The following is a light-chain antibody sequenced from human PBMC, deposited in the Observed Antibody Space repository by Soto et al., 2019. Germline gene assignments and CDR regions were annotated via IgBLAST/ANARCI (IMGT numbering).Light chain of an antibody. V-gene: IGKV4-1*01. CDR3: QQYYTSPTWT. CDR2: GAS. J-gene: IGKJ1*01. Sequence: DIVMTQSPDSLAVSLGERATINCKSSQSVLYSSNNKNYLAWYKQRPGQPPRLLIYGASTRESGVPDRFSGSGSGTDFTLTISSLQAEDVALYYCQQYYTSPTWTFGQGTKVQIK. CDR1: QSVLYSSNNKNY.